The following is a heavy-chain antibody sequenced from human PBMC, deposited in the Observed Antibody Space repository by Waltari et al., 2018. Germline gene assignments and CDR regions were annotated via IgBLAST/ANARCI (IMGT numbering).Heavy chain of an antibody. D-gene: IGHD6-6*01. CDR2: INAGNGNT. CDR3: ARSYSSSPDAFDI. Sequence: QVQLVQSGAEVKKPGASVKVSCKASGYTFTSYAMHWVHQAPGQRLEWMGWINAGNGNTKYSQKFQGRVTITRDTSASTAYMELSSLRSEDTAVYYCARSYSSSPDAFDIWGQGTMVTVSS. CDR1: GYTFTSYA. J-gene: IGHJ3*02. V-gene: IGHV1-3*01.